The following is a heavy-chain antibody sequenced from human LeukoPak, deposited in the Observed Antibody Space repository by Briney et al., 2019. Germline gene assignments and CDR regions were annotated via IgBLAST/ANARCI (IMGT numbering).Heavy chain of an antibody. V-gene: IGHV5-51*01. J-gene: IGHJ6*03. CDR2: IYPSDSDT. Sequence: GESLQISCKGSGYSFTSYWIGWVRQMPGKGLEWMGIIYPSDSDTRYSPSFQGQVTISADKSISTAYLQWSSLKASDTAMYYCARLYSSSSGGDYYYYYMDVWGKGTTVTVSS. CDR3: ARLYSSSSGGDYYYYYMDV. D-gene: IGHD6-6*01. CDR1: GYSFTSYW.